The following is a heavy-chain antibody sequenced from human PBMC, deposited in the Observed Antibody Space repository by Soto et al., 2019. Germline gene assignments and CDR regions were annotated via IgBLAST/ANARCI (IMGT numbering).Heavy chain of an antibody. Sequence: QVQLEQSGPEVKRPGTSVKVSSKASGGAFGRYSVSWVRQAPGQGLEWIGGVIPVFNTSNYSLKFQGRVAISADESTSTVFMELRSLRSEDTALYYCERGDEMTAVTIFEYWGQGTLVTVSS. J-gene: IGHJ4*02. CDR3: ERGDEMTAVTIFEY. V-gene: IGHV1-69*01. CDR1: GGAFGRYS. CDR2: VIPVFNTS. D-gene: IGHD4-17*01.